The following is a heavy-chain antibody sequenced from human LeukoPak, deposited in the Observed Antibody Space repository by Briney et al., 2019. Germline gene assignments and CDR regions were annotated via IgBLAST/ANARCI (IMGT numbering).Heavy chain of an antibody. J-gene: IGHJ4*02. V-gene: IGHV4-61*02. Sequence: SETLSLTCTVSGGSISSGSYYWSWIRQPAGKGLEWIGRIYTSGSTNYNPSLKSRVTISVDTSKNQFSLKLSSVTAADTAVYYCAREPYYFDSSDYYRGYWGQGTLVTVSS. CDR1: GGSISSGSYY. CDR2: IYTSGST. D-gene: IGHD3-22*01. CDR3: AREPYYFDSSDYYRGY.